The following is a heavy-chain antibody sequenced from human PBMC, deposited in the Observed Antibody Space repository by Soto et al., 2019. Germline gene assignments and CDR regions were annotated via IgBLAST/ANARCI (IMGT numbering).Heavy chain of an antibody. CDR1: GYSFTGYW. J-gene: IGHJ4*02. CDR3: ARDYYGSGSYYNGDY. Sequence: GESLKISCKGSGYSFTGYWISWVRQMPGKGLEWMGRIDPSDSYTNYSPSFQGHVTISADKSISTAYLQWSSLKASDTAMYYCARDYYGSGSYYNGDYWGQGTLVTVSS. D-gene: IGHD3-10*01. V-gene: IGHV5-10-1*01. CDR2: IDPSDSYT.